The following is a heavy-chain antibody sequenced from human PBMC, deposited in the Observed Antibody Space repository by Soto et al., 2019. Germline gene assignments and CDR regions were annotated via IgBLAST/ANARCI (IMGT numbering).Heavy chain of an antibody. CDR3: ARFDYYDSSGYLDFGPK. CDR2: ISYSGST. Sequence: SLTCTVSGDSISSGGYYWSWIRQPPGKGLEWIGFISYSGSTYYNASLKSRVTISVDTSKNQFSLNLSSVTAADTAVYYCARFDYYDSSGYLDFGPKWGQGTLVTVSS. V-gene: IGHV4-30-4*01. CDR1: GDSISSGGYY. D-gene: IGHD3-22*01. J-gene: IGHJ4*02.